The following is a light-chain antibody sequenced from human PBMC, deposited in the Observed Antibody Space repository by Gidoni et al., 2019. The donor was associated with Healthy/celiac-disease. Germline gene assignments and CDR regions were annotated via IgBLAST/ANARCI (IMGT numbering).Light chain of an antibody. J-gene: IGKJ2*01. Sequence: IVLTQSPGTLSLSPGERVTLFCRASQSVSSSYLAWYQQKPGQAPRLLIYGASSRATGIPDRFSGSGSGTDFTLTISRLEPEDFAVYYCQQYGSSPYTFGQGIKLEIK. CDR2: GAS. CDR3: QQYGSSPYT. CDR1: QSVSSSY. V-gene: IGKV3-20*01.